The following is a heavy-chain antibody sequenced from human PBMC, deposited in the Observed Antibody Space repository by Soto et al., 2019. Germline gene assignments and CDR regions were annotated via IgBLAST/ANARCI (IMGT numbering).Heavy chain of an antibody. CDR3: AIYGGRHSGGIDY. CDR2: IIPIFGTA. D-gene: IGHD1-26*01. CDR1: GGTFSSYS. Sequence: QVQLVQSGAEVKKPGSSVKVSCKASGGTFSSYSINWVRQAPGQGLEWMGEIIPIFGTANYAQKFQGRVTITADESTSTAYMELSSLRSSDTGVYYWAIYGGRHSGGIDYWGQGTLVTVSS. J-gene: IGHJ4*02. V-gene: IGHV1-69*01.